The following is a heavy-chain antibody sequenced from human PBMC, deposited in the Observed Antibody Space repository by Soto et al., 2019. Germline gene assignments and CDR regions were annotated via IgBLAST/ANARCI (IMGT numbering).Heavy chain of an antibody. Sequence: PGGSLRLSCAASGFTFSSYAMSWVRQAPGKGLAWVSTISGGGTSTYYADSAKGRFTISRDNSKNTLYLQMNSLRAEDTAVYFCAKDVSGDAYDLLFASCFFDLWGRGTLVTVSS. CDR1: GFTFSSYA. CDR2: ISGGGTST. D-gene: IGHD5-12*01. V-gene: IGHV3-23*01. J-gene: IGHJ2*01. CDR3: AKDVSGDAYDLLFASCFFDL.